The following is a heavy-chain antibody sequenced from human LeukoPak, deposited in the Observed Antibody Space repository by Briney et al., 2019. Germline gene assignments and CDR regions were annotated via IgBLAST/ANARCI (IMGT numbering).Heavy chain of an antibody. J-gene: IGHJ4*02. D-gene: IGHD6-19*01. CDR3: TRGRAAGD. CDR1: RDTFTNND. Sequence: ASVKVSSMASRDTFTNNDINWVRQATGQGIEWMGWVSPVSGDTGYVPNLRGRVTMTTDTSINTAYMELTSLTSEDTAIYYCTRGRAAGDWGQGTLVTVSS. CDR2: VSPVSGDT. V-gene: IGHV1-8*01.